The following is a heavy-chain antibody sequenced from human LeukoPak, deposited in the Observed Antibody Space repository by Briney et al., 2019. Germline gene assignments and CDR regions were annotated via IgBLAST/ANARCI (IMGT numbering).Heavy chain of an antibody. J-gene: IGHJ4*02. D-gene: IGHD2-21*02. CDR3: ARQCGQAGDPVGY. Sequence: SETLSLTCTVSGGSIIDDHYYWGWIRQPPGKGLEWIGTIYYSGRSYYNPSLTSRVTMSADTSKNQFSLRLNSVTAADTAVYYCARQCGQAGDPVGYWGQGTLVTVSS. CDR2: IYYSGRS. V-gene: IGHV4-39*07. CDR1: GGSIIDDHYY.